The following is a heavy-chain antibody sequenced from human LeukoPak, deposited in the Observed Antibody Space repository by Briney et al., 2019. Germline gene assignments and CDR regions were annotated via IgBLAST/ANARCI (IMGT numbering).Heavy chain of an antibody. V-gene: IGHV4-39*01. Sequence: SESLSVTCTVSGGSISSSSYYWGWIRQPPGKGLEWIGSIYYSGSTYYNPSLKSRVTISVDTSKNQFSLQLSSVTAADTAVYYCARHVVGHNLGYWGQGTLVTVSS. CDR2: IYYSGST. J-gene: IGHJ4*02. CDR3: ARHVVGHNLGY. D-gene: IGHD1-1*01. CDR1: GGSISSSSYY.